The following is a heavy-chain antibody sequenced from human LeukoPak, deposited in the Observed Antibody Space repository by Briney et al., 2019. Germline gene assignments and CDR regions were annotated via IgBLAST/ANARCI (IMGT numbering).Heavy chain of an antibody. D-gene: IGHD2-21*01. Sequence: PGGSLRLSCAASGFTFSSYWIHWVRQAPGKGLVWVSRINTDGSSTNYADSVKGRFTISRDNAENTLYLQMNSLRAEDTAVYYCARGAYLNYYMDVWGKGTTVTVPS. CDR2: INTDGSST. J-gene: IGHJ6*03. CDR1: GFTFSSYW. V-gene: IGHV3-74*01. CDR3: ARGAYLNYYMDV.